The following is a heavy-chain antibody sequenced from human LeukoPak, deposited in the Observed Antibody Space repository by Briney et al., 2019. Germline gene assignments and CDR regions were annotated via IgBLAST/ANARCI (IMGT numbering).Heavy chain of an antibody. V-gene: IGHV4-4*07. Sequence: SQTLSLTCRVSGVSISSYYWSWIRQPAGKGLEWIGRIYIGGSTNYNPSLKSRVTMSVDTSKNQFSLRLSSVTAADSAVYYCARSWLNQPCNWFDPGGQGTLVTVSS. CDR2: IYIGGST. CDR1: GVSISSYY. J-gene: IGHJ5*02. D-gene: IGHD3-22*01. CDR3: ARSWLNQPCNWFDP.